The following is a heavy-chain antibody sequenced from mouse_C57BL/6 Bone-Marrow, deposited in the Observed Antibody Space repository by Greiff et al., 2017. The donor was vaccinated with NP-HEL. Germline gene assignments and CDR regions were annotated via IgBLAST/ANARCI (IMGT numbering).Heavy chain of an antibody. J-gene: IGHJ3*01. CDR1: GYTFTSYW. CDR2: IDPSDSYT. CDR3: AACFPWFAY. V-gene: IGHV1-50*01. Sequence: QVQLQQPGAELVKPGASVKLSCKASGYTFTSYWMQWVKQRPGQGLEWIGEIDPSDSYTNYNQKFKGKATLTVDTSSSTAYMQLSSLTSEDSAVYYCAACFPWFAYWGQGTLVTVSA.